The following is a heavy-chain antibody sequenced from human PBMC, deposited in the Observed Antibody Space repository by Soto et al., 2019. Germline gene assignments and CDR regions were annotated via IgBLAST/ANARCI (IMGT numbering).Heavy chain of an antibody. J-gene: IGHJ5*02. CDR1: GVSISGSSYY. V-gene: IGHV4-39*01. CDR3: ARHGSS. CDR2: IYYSGQT. Sequence: QLQLQESGPGLVKPSETLSLICSVSGVSISGSSYYWGWIRQPPGKGLEWIGSIYYSGQTYYNPSLKRRVTISVDRSTNQFSLNLTSVTATDTAFYYCARHGSSWGQGTLVTVAS.